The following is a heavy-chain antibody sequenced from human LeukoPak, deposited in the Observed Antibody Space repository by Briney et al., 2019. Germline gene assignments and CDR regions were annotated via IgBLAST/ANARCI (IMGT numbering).Heavy chain of an antibody. CDR2: IRYDGSNK. CDR1: GFTFSSYG. V-gene: IGHV3-30*02. D-gene: IGHD2-2*01. J-gene: IGHJ6*03. CDR3: AREQSVVPAAIFSRGYYYYYYMDV. Sequence: PGGSLRLSCAASGFTFSSYGMHWVRQAPGKGLEWVAFIRYDGSNKYYADSVKGRFTISRDNSKNTLYLQMNSLRAEDTAVYYCAREQSVVPAAIFSRGYYYYYYMDVWGKGTTVTVSS.